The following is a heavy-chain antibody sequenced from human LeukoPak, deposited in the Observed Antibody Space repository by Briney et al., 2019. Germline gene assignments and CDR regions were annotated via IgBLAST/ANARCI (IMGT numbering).Heavy chain of an antibody. J-gene: IGHJ4*02. CDR1: GGSISSYY. V-gene: IGHV4-59*01. D-gene: IGHD6-13*01. Sequence: PSETLSLTCTVSGGSISSYYWSWIRQPPGKGLEWIGYIYYSGTTNYNPSLKSRVTISVDTSENQFSLKLSSVTAADTAVYYCARGVYIAAAQYAYWGQGTLVTVS. CDR2: IYYSGTT. CDR3: ARGVYIAAAQYAY.